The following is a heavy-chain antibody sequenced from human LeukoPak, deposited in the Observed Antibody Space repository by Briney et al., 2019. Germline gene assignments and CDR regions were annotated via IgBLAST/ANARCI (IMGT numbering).Heavy chain of an antibody. CDR3: ARDRAGLDAFDI. V-gene: IGHV1-18*04. J-gene: IGHJ3*02. CDR2: MNPNSGNT. CDR1: GYTFTGYY. Sequence: GASVKVSCKASGYTFTGYYMHWVRQAPGQGLEWMGWMNPNSGNTNYAQKLQGRVTMTTDTSTSTAYMELRSLRSDDTAVYYCARDRAGLDAFDIWGQGTMVTVSS.